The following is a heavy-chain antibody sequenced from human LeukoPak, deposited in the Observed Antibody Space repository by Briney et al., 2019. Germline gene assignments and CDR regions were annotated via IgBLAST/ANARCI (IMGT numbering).Heavy chain of an antibody. CDR1: GYTFTSYY. CDR3: ARATILTGYPVFDY. V-gene: IGHV1-2*02. Sequence: ASVKVSCKASGYTFTSYYMHWVRQAPGQGLEWMGWINPNSGGTNYAQKFQGRVTMTRDTSISTAYMELSRLRSDDTAVYYCARATILTGYPVFDYWGQGTLVTVSS. D-gene: IGHD3-9*01. CDR2: INPNSGGT. J-gene: IGHJ4*02.